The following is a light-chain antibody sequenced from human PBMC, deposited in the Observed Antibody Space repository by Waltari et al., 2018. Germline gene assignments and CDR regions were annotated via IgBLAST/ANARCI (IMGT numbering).Light chain of an antibody. CDR2: GGS. Sequence: DIVMTQTPFSLPITPGEPASISCRSSQSLVHSNGNTYLHWYLQKPGLSPQLLIYGGSNRASGVPDRFSGSGSGTDFTLKISKVEAEDVGVYYCVQAVAFPWTFGQGTKVEIK. V-gene: IGKV2-40*01. CDR3: VQAVAFPWT. J-gene: IGKJ1*01. CDR1: QSLVHSNGNTY.